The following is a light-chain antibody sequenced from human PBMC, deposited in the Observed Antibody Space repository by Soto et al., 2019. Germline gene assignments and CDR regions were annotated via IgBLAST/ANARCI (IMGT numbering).Light chain of an antibody. CDR3: QQDDSYSHT. CDR1: QSISSW. CDR2: DAS. V-gene: IGKV1-5*01. Sequence: DIQMAQSPSTLSASVGDRVTITCRASQSISSWLAWYQQKPGKAPKLLIYDASSLESGVPSRFSGSGSGTEFTLTISRLQPDDFATYYCQQDDSYSHTFGEGTKVEIK. J-gene: IGKJ2*01.